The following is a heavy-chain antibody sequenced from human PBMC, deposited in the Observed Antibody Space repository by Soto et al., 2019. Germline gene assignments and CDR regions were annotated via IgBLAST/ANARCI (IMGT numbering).Heavy chain of an antibody. CDR1: GFTFSSDA. Sequence: QVQLVESGGGVVQPGRSLRLSCVASGFTFSSDALHWVRQAPGKGLEWVAVTSYDGSDKYYADSVKGRFTISRDNSKNTLYLQLNTLRAEETAVYFCARGMAGNSGWRYFAYWGQGTLVTVSS. CDR3: ARGMAGNSGWRYFAY. J-gene: IGHJ4*02. V-gene: IGHV3-30-3*01. CDR2: TSYDGSDK. D-gene: IGHD6-19*01.